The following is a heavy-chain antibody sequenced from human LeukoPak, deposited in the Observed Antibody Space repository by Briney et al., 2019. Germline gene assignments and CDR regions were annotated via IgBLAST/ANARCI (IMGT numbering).Heavy chain of an antibody. CDR1: GGSMSSLSYY. CDR3: AKSGGYGLIDY. CDR2: IYSSGST. D-gene: IGHD1-26*01. V-gene: IGHV4-39*01. Sequence: SETLSLTCTVSGGSMSSLSYYWGWIRQPPGKGLEWIGSIYSSGSTYYNASLQSRVTISIETSKNQISLRLNSVTAADTAMYYCAKSGGYGLIDYWGQGTLVTVSS. J-gene: IGHJ4*02.